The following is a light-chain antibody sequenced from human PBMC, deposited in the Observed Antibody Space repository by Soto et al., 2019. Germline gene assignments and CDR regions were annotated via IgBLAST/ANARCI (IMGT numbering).Light chain of an antibody. J-gene: IGLJ2*01. CDR1: TSNLGAGYD. CDR3: QSYDTMLCGPGV. CDR2: NNI. Sequence: QSVLTQPPSVSGARGQTVTISCTGSTSNLGAGYDVHWYQQLPGTAPKLLIYNNINRPSGVPDRFSGSKSGTSASLAITGLQAEDEADYYCQSYDTMLCGPGVFGGGTKVTVL. V-gene: IGLV1-40*01.